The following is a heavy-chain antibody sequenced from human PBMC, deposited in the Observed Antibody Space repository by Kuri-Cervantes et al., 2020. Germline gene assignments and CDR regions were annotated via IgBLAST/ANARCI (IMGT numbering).Heavy chain of an antibody. CDR1: GGSLNTYF. J-gene: IGHJ5*02. D-gene: IGHD2-15*01. CDR3: ARGSTADP. CDR2: VSYTGST. Sequence: GSLRLSCSVFGGSLNTYFWTWIRQSPGKELEWIGYVSYTGSTKYNPSLESRVTMSVDTSKNQFSLKLSSVTAADTAVYYCARGSTADPWGQGTLVTVSS. V-gene: IGHV4-59*08.